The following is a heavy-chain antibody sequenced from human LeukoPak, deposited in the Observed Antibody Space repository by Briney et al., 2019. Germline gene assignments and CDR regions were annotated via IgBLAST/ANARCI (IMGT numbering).Heavy chain of an antibody. J-gene: IGHJ6*03. D-gene: IGHD1-26*01. CDR3: ARHVLWELPRVYYMDV. Sequence: SETLSLTCAVDGGSFSGYYWSWIRQPPGKGLEWIGEINHSGSTNYNPSLKSRVTISVDTSKTQFSMKLSSVTAADTAVYYCARHVLWELPRVYYMDVWGKGTTVTVSS. CDR2: INHSGST. CDR1: GGSFSGYY. V-gene: IGHV4-34*01.